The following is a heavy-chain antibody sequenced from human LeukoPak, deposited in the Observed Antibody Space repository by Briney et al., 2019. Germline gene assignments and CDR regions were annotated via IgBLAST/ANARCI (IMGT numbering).Heavy chain of an antibody. Sequence: GESLKISCKGSGYSFTSYWIGWVRQMPGKGLEWMGIIYPGDSDTRYSPSFQGQVTISADKSISTAYLQWSSLKASDTAMYYCARHASYYDSSGYYSGHFQHWGQGTLVTVSS. J-gene: IGHJ1*01. CDR3: ARHASYYDSSGYYSGHFQH. D-gene: IGHD3-22*01. CDR1: GYSFTSYW. CDR2: IYPGDSDT. V-gene: IGHV5-51*01.